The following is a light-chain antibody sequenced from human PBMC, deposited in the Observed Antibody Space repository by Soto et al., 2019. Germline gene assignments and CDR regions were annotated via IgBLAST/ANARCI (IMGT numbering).Light chain of an antibody. J-gene: IGKJ1*01. V-gene: IGKV3-20*01. CDR2: GAS. CDR3: QQYASSTWT. CDR1: QSVSSSY. Sequence: EIVLTQSPGTLSLSPGERATLSCRASQSVSSSYLAWYQQKPGQAPRLLIYGASSRATGIPDRFSGSGSGTDFTLTISRLEPEDFAVYSCQQYASSTWTFGQGTKVDIK.